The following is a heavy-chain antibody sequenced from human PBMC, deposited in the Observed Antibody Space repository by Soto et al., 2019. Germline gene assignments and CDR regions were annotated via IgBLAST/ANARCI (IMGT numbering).Heavy chain of an antibody. CDR3: AKGSYCGGDCYSRFIYSCGMDV. J-gene: IGHJ6*02. V-gene: IGHV3-23*01. D-gene: IGHD2-21*02. Sequence: EVQLLESGGGLVQPGGSLRLSCAASGCTFSSYAMSWVRQAQGKGLEWVSAISGSGGSTYYADSVKGRFTISRDNSKNTLYLQMNSQRAEDTAVYYCAKGSYCGGDCYSRFIYSCGMDVWGQGTTVTVSS. CDR2: ISGSGGST. CDR1: GCTFSSYA.